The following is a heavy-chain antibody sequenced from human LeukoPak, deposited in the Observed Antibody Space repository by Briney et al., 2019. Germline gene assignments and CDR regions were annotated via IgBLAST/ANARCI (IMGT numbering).Heavy chain of an antibody. CDR3: ARRLRYFDWLHKGWFDT. V-gene: IGHV4-61*01. CDR2: IYYSGST. D-gene: IGHD3-9*01. CDR1: GGSVCSGSYY. J-gene: IGHJ5*02. Sequence: SETLSLTCTVSGGSVCSGSYYWSWIRQPPGKGLEWIGYIYYSGSTNYNPSLKSRVTISVDTSKNQFSLKLSSVTAADTAVYYCARRLRYFDWLHKGWFDTWGQGTLVTVSS.